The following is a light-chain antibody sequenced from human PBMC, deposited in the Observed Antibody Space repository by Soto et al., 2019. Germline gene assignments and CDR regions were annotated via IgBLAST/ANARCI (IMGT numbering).Light chain of an antibody. Sequence: DIQMTQSPSSLSASVGDRVTITCRASQSITSYLNCYQQKPGKAPKLLIYAASSLQSGVTSRFSGSGSGTDFTLTISSLQPEDFATYYCQQSYSTLGLTFGGGTKVEIK. J-gene: IGKJ4*01. V-gene: IGKV1-39*01. CDR3: QQSYSTLGLT. CDR2: AAS. CDR1: QSITSY.